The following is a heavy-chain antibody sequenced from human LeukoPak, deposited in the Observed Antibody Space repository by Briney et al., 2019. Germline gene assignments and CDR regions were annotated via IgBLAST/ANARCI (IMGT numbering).Heavy chain of an antibody. J-gene: IGHJ4*02. V-gene: IGHV3-21*01. CDR3: ASGTIVGARGADN. CDR1: GFIFSTSS. Sequence: PGGSLRLSCSASGFIFSTSSMKWFRQAPGEALEWVSAISGTSVHIYYADSVKGRFAISRDNVKESLYLHMNSLRAEDTAVYYCASGTIVGARGADNWGQGTLVTVSS. CDR2: ISGTSVHI. D-gene: IGHD1-26*01.